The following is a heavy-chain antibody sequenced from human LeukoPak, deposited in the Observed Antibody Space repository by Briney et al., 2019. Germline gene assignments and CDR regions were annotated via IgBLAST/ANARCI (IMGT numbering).Heavy chain of an antibody. CDR2: IYSGGST. CDR1: GFTVSINY. Sequence: GVSLTLSCAASGFTVSINYMSWVRQAPGKGLEWVSVIYSGGSTYYADSVKGRFTIARDNSKNTLYLQMNSLRAEDTTVYYCARATYYDSSGYYSLSTGAFDIWGQGTMVTVSS. V-gene: IGHV3-66*01. CDR3: ARATYYDSSGYYSLSTGAFDI. J-gene: IGHJ3*02. D-gene: IGHD3-22*01.